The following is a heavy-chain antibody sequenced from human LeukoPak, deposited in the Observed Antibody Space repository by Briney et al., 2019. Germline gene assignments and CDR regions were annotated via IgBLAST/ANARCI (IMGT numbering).Heavy chain of an antibody. J-gene: IGHJ4*02. CDR3: AKDRISYYYDSSGYFLFPDY. V-gene: IGHV3-30*02. Sequence: PGGSLRLSCAASGFTFSTYVMHWVRQAPGKGLEWVAFIQYDGSNKYYADSVEGRFTISRDNSKNTLYLQMNSLRAEDTAVYYCAKDRISYYYDSSGYFLFPDYWGQGTLVTVSS. CDR1: GFTFSTYV. CDR2: IQYDGSNK. D-gene: IGHD3-22*01.